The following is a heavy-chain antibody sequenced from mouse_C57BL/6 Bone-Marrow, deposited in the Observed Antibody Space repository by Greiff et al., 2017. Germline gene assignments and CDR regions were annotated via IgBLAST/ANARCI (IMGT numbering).Heavy chain of an antibody. CDR3: AKQDGYSRFAY. V-gene: IGHV2-9*01. CDR1: GFSLTSYG. CDR2: IWGGGST. Sequence: QVQLKESGPGLVAPSQSLSITCTVSGFSLTSYGVDWVRQPPGKGLEWLGVIWGGGSTNYSSALMSRLSISKDNSKSQVFLKMNSLQTDDTAMYYCAKQDGYSRFAYWGQGTLVTVSA. D-gene: IGHD2-3*01. J-gene: IGHJ3*01.